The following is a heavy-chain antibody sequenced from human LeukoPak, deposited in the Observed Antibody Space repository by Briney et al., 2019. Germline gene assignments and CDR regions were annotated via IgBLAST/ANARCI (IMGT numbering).Heavy chain of an antibody. J-gene: IGHJ4*02. Sequence: ASVKVSCKASGGTFSSYAISWVRQAPGQGLEWMGGIIPIFGTANYAQKFQGRVTITADESTSTAYMELSSLRPEDTAVYYCAAPRTISGRGEFDYWGQGTLVTVSS. CDR2: IIPIFGTA. CDR3: AAPRTISGRGEFDY. V-gene: IGHV1-69*13. D-gene: IGHD3-10*01. CDR1: GGTFSSYA.